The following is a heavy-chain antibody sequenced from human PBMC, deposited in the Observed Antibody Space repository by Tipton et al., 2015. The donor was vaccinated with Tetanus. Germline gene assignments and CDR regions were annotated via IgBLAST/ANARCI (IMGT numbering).Heavy chain of an antibody. D-gene: IGHD3-3*01. CDR1: GGSISSGGFF. J-gene: IGHJ4*02. Sequence: TLSLTCTVSGGSISSGGFFWNWIRQFPGKGLEWIGYVYYSGSTFYNPSLKSRVTISVDTSKNQFSLTLTSVTAADTAVYYCARANFDSSKKGPFDSWGQGILVIVSA. V-gene: IGHV4-31*03. CDR3: ARANFDSSKKGPFDS. CDR2: VYYSGST.